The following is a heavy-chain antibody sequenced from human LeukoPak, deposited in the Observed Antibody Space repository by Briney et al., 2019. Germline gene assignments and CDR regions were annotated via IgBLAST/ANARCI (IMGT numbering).Heavy chain of an antibody. J-gene: IGHJ2*01. Sequence: PSETLSLTCAVYGGSFSGYYWSWIRQPPGKVLEWIGEINHSGSTNYNPSLKSRVTISVDTPKKQFSLKLSSVTAPHTAVYYCARIRENNAWYFYLWGRGTLVTLSS. CDR2: INHSGST. CDR1: GGSFSGYY. D-gene: IGHD1/OR15-1a*01. CDR3: ARIRENNAWYFYL. V-gene: IGHV4-34*01.